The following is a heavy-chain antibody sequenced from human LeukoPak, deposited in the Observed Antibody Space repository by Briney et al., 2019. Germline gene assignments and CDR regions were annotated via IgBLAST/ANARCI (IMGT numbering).Heavy chain of an antibody. V-gene: IGHV4-61*02. D-gene: IGHD2-2*01. Sequence: SETLSLTCTVSGGSISSGSYHWSWIRQPAGKGLEWIGLIYTSGSTNYNPSLESRVTISVDTSKNQFSLKLSSVTAADTAVYYCARVRYCSSTSCPAGYNWFDPWGQGTLVTVSS. CDR1: GGSISSGSYH. J-gene: IGHJ5*02. CDR3: ARVRYCSSTSCPAGYNWFDP. CDR2: IYTSGST.